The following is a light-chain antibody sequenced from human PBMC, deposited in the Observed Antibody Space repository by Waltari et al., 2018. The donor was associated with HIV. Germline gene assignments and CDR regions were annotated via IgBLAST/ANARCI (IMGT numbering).Light chain of an antibody. CDR2: EVS. V-gene: IGLV2-14*01. J-gene: IGLJ2*01. CDR1: SSDIGAYNY. CDR3: SSYTGSSTPVV. Sequence: QSALPQPASVSGSPGQSITISCTGTSSDIGAYNYVSWYQQHPAKHPKLMMYEVSNLPSGVSNRFSGSKSGNAASLTISELQAEDEADYYGSSYTGSSTPVVFAGGTKLTVL.